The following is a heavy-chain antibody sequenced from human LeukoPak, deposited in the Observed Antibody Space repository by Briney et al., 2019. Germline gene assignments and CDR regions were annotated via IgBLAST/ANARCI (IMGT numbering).Heavy chain of an antibody. CDR3: ARVQLLYDAFDI. J-gene: IGHJ3*02. D-gene: IGHD2-2*02. V-gene: IGHV4-30-4*08. CDR2: IYYSGST. Sequence: SETLSLTCTVSGGSISSGDYYWSWIRQPPGKGLEWIGYIYYSGSTYYNPSLKSRVTISVDTSKNQFSLKLSSVTAADTAVYYCARVQLLYDAFDIWGQGTMVTVSS. CDR1: GGSISSGDYY.